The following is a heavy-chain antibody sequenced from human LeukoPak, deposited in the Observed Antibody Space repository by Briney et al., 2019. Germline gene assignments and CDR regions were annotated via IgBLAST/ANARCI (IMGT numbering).Heavy chain of an antibody. Sequence: SGPTLVNPTQTLTLTCTFSGFSLCTSGMCVSWIRQPPGKALEWLAHIDWDDNKYYSTSLKTRLTISKDTSKNQVVLTMTNMDPVDTATYYCARIRCSGWYFLDFWGQGTLVTVPS. D-gene: IGHD6-19*01. CDR2: IDWDDNK. CDR3: ARIRCSGWYFLDF. J-gene: IGHJ4*02. V-gene: IGHV2-70*01. CDR1: GFSLCTSGMC.